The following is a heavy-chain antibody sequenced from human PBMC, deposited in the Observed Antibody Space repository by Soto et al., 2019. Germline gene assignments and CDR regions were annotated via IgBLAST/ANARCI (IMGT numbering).Heavy chain of an antibody. CDR2: IIPILGIA. J-gene: IGHJ6*03. Sequence: QVQLVQSGAEVKKPGSSVKVSCKASGGTFSSYTLSWVRQAPGQGLEWMGRIIPILGIANYAQKFQGRVTITADKSTSTANMELSSLRSEDTAVYYCATYIWGSYRYNPSSYYYYMDFWGKGTTVTVSS. CDR1: GGTFSSYT. D-gene: IGHD3-16*02. CDR3: ATYIWGSYRYNPSSYYYYMDF. V-gene: IGHV1-69*02.